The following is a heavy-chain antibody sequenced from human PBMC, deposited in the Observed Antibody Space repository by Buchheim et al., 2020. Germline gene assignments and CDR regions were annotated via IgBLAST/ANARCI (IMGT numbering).Heavy chain of an antibody. V-gene: IGHV3-23*01. J-gene: IGHJ4*02. CDR1: GFTFSSYA. Sequence: EVQLLESGGGLVQPGGSLRLSCAASGFTFSSYAMSWVRQAPGRGLDWVSAISGSGDRTYYADSVKGRFTISRDNYKNTLYLQMHSLRAEDTAVYYCAKLEVRGGSAGSFDYWGQGTL. CDR2: ISGSGDRT. D-gene: IGHD3-10*01. CDR3: AKLEVRGGSAGSFDY.